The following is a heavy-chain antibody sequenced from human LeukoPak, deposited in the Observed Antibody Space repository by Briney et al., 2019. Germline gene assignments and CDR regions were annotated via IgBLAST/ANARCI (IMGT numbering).Heavy chain of an antibody. CDR2: ISSTGSSI. CDR3: ARDDVAWNDVHWFDP. D-gene: IGHD1-1*01. CDR1: GFTFSYYT. J-gene: IGHJ5*02. Sequence: GGSLRLSCAASGFTFSYYTMSWVRQAPGKGLEWVSSISSTGSSIYYADSVKGRFTISRDNAKNSLYLQMSSLRVEDTAVYYCARDDVAWNDVHWFDPWGQGTLVTVSS. V-gene: IGHV3-21*01.